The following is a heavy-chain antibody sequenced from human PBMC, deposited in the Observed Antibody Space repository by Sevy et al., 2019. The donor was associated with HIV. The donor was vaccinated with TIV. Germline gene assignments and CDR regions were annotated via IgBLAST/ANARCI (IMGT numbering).Heavy chain of an antibody. J-gene: IGHJ6*02. Sequence: ASVKVSCKASGGTFSSYAISWVRQAPGQGLEWMGGIIPIFGTANYAQKFQGRVTITADESTSTAYMELSSLRSEDTAVYYCARTGYSSGRGYYYYGIDVWGQGTTVTVSS. D-gene: IGHD6-19*01. V-gene: IGHV1-69*13. CDR2: IIPIFGTA. CDR1: GGTFSSYA. CDR3: ARTGYSSGRGYYYYGIDV.